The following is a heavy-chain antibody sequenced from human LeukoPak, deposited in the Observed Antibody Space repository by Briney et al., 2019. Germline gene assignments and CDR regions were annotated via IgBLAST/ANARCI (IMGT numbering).Heavy chain of an antibody. D-gene: IGHD1-14*01. CDR2: VHYSGTT. CDR3: ARVYNVDV. CDR1: GGSISSSSYF. Sequence: PSETLSLTCSVSGGSISSSSYFWGWIRQPPGKGLEWIASVHYSGTTYYNPSLNSRVTISVDTSKNQFSLKVTSVTAADTAVYYCARVYNVDVWGKGTTVTVSS. J-gene: IGHJ6*04. V-gene: IGHV4-39*07.